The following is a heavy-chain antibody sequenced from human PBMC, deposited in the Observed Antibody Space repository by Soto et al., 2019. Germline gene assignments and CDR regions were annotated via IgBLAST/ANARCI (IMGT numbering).Heavy chain of an antibody. CDR2: ISSSSSTI. CDR3: ARDEWNYGDYVNAFDI. J-gene: IGHJ3*02. CDR1: GFTFSSYS. D-gene: IGHD4-17*01. V-gene: IGHV3-48*01. Sequence: EVQLVESGGGLVQPGGSLRLSCAASGFTFSSYSMNWVRQAPGKGLEWVSYISSSSSTIYYADSVKGRFTISRDNAKNSLYLQMNSLRAEDTAVYYCARDEWNYGDYVNAFDIWGQGTMVTVSS.